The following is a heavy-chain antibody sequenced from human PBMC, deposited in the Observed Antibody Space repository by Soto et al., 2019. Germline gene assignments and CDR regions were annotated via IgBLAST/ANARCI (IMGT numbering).Heavy chain of an antibody. CDR2: FSGTAAST. CDR3: AKDSGIAARRRPFDY. D-gene: IGHD6-6*01. J-gene: IGHJ4*02. Sequence: GRSLRLSCAASGFPFSSYAMSWVRQAPGKGLGWVSAFSGTAASTYYADSVKGRVTVSRDNSKNTLYLHMNSLRAEDTAVYYCAKDSGIAARRRPFDYLAQGTLVNVCS. CDR1: GFPFSSYA. V-gene: IGHV3-23*01.